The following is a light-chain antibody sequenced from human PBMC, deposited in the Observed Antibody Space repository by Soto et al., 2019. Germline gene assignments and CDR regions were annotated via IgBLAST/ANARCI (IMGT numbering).Light chain of an antibody. Sequence: QSALTQPASVSGSPGQSITISCTGTSSDVGGYNYVSWYQQHPGKAPKLMIYEVSNRPSGVSNRFSGSKSGNTASLTISGLQAEDEADYYCAAWDDSLRASVFGSGTKLTVL. J-gene: IGLJ1*01. V-gene: IGLV2-14*01. CDR1: SSDVGGYNY. CDR2: EVS. CDR3: AAWDDSLRASV.